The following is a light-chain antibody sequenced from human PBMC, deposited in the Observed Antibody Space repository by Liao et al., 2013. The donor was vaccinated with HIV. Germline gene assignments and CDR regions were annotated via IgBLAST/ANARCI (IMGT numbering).Light chain of an antibody. V-gene: IGLV3-1*01. Sequence: SYALTQPPSLSVSPGQTASITCSGDTLGDKYACWYQQRPGQSPVLVIYQDTKRPSGIPERFSGSNSGNTATLTISGTQAMDEADYYCQAWDSSTDVVFGGGTKLTVL. CDR1: TLGDKY. CDR2: QDT. J-gene: IGLJ2*01. CDR3: QAWDSSTDVV.